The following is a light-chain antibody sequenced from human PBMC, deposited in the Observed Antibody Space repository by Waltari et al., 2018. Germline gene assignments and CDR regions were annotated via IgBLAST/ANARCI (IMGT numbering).Light chain of an antibody. V-gene: IGLV2-14*01. CDR3: SSYTSSSTWV. Sequence: QSALTQPASVSGSPGQSITIPCTGTSSDVGGYNYVSWYQQHPGKAPKLMIYDVSKRPSGVSHRFSGYKSGNTASLTISGLQAEDEADYYCSSYTSSSTWVFGGGTKLTVL. CDR1: SSDVGGYNY. CDR2: DVS. J-gene: IGLJ3*02.